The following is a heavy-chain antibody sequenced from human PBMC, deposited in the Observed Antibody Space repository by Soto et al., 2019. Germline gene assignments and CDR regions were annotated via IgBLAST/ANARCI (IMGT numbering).Heavy chain of an antibody. CDR3: AKDGQDIVATILDY. Sequence: GGSLRLSCAASGFTFSSYAMSWVRQAPGKGLEWVSAISGSGGSTYYADSVKGRFTISRDNSKNTLYLQMNSLRAEDTAVYYCAKDGQDIVATILDYWGQGTLVTVSS. CDR1: GFTFSSYA. D-gene: IGHD5-12*01. CDR2: ISGSGGST. J-gene: IGHJ4*02. V-gene: IGHV3-23*01.